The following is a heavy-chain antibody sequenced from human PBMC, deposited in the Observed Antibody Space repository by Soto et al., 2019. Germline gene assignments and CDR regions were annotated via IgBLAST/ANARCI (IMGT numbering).Heavy chain of an antibody. J-gene: IGHJ4*02. CDR2: VDPNGGGS. CDR3: ATWVDYGDFEGFDF. D-gene: IGHD4-17*01. CDR1: GYSFTDSK. Sequence: ASVKVYCKTSGYSFTDSKLHWVRHAPGEGLEWMGWVDPNGGGSNSAQKFQGSVTMTWDTSITTAYLDLTRLTTNDTATYFCATWVDYGDFEGFDFCGQGTLVPV. V-gene: IGHV1-2*04.